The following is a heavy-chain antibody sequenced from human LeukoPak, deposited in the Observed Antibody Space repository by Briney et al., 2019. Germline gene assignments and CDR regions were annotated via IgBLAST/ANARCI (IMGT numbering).Heavy chain of an antibody. CDR3: AREGGDALWFGELSGYYFDY. Sequence: ETPSLTCAVYGGSFSGYYWSWIRQPPGKGLEWVANIKQDGSEKYYVDSVKGRFTISRDNAKDSLYLQMNSLRAEDTAVYYCAREGGDALWFGELSGYYFDYWGQGTLVTVSS. CDR1: GGSFSGYY. J-gene: IGHJ4*02. D-gene: IGHD3-10*01. V-gene: IGHV3-7*01. CDR2: IKQDGSEK.